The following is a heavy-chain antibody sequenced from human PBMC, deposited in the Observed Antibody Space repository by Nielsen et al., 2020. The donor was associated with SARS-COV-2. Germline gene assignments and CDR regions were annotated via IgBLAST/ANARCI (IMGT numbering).Heavy chain of an antibody. CDR1: GYTFTGYY. J-gene: IGHJ5*02. V-gene: IGHV1-18*04. CDR2: ISAYNGNT. D-gene: IGHD6-13*01. Sequence: ASVKVSCKASGYTFTGYYMHWVRQAPGQGLEWMGWISAYNGNTNYAQKLQGRVTMTTDTSTSTAYMELRGLRSDDTAVYFCARQQLDYDPWGQGTLVTVSS. CDR3: ARQQLDYDP.